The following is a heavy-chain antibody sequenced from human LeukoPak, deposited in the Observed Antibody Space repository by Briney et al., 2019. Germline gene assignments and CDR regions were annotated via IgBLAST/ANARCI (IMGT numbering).Heavy chain of an antibody. Sequence: SETLSLTCAVYGGSFSGYYWSWIRQPPGKGLEWIGEINHSGSTNYNPSLKSRVTISVDTSKNQFSLKLSSVTAADTAVYYCARCYSSSWPSYYYYYMDVWGKGTTVTVSS. V-gene: IGHV4-34*01. CDR3: ARCYSSSWPSYYYYYMDV. J-gene: IGHJ6*03. D-gene: IGHD6-13*01. CDR1: GGSFSGYY. CDR2: INHSGST.